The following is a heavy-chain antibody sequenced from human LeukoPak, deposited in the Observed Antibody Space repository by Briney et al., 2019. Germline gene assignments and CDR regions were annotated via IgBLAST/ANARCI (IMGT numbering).Heavy chain of an antibody. V-gene: IGHV5-51*01. Sequence: GESLKISCKGSGYSFTSYWIGWVRRMPGKGLEWMGIIYPGDSDTRYSPSFQGQVTISADKSISTAYLQWSSLKASDTAMYYCARFSVAATLSAREGMDVWGQGTTVTVSS. CDR2: IYPGDSDT. CDR3: ARFSVAATLSAREGMDV. J-gene: IGHJ6*02. CDR1: GYSFTSYW. D-gene: IGHD2-15*01.